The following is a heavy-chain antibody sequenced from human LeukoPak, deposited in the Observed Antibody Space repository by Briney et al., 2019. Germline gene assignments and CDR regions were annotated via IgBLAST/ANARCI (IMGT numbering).Heavy chain of an antibody. V-gene: IGHV1-2*02. D-gene: IGHD2-2*01. CDR2: IYPNRGAT. CDR1: GYTFTIYY. J-gene: IGHJ4*02. CDR3: ARSEAYCTSTSCYYYY. Sequence: ASVTVSCTTSGYTFTIYYMHWVRQAPGQGLEWMAWIYPNRGATTYAKRVQGRVTMTRDTSIRTPYMELSRLTSDDTAVHYCARSEAYCTSTSCYYYYWGEGSLVTVSS.